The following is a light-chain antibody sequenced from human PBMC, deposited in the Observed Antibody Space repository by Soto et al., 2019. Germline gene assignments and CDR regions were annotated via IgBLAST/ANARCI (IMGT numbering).Light chain of an antibody. J-gene: IGLJ1*01. Sequence: QSVLTQPPSASGTPGQRVTISCSGSSSNIGSTTVNWYQQLPGTAPKLVIYSNNQRPSGVPDRFSASRSGTSASLAITGLQAGDEAHYYCQSFDSGLSGSVFGTGTKVTVL. V-gene: IGLV1-44*01. CDR1: SSNIGSTT. CDR3: QSFDSGLSGSV. CDR2: SNN.